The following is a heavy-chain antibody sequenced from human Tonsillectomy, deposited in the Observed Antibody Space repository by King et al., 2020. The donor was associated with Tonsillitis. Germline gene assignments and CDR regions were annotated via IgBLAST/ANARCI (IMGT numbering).Heavy chain of an antibody. CDR1: GFTVRTPS. V-gene: IGHV3-53*04. J-gene: IGHJ6*02. CDR2: ISNGGST. Sequence: LLASFGCLVPPGGSLRLSCAASGFTVRTPSMRWVRPAPVPVLEWVSVISNGGSTYSAASVQGRFPISRHNSKNTLYLPMNSLRAEDTAVYYCASGAAYYYYGMDVWGQGTTVTVSS. CDR3: ASGAAYYYYGMDV. D-gene: IGHD1-26*01.